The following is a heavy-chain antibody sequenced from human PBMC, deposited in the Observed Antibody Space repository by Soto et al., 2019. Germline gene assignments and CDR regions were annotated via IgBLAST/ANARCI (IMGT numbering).Heavy chain of an antibody. CDR3: AREVRGVDYYCYYGMDV. D-gene: IGHD3-10*01. Sequence: QVQLVESGGGVVQPGRSLRLSCAASGFTFSSYGMHWVRQAPGKGLEWVAVIWYDGSNKYYADSGKGRFTISRDNSKNTLYLQMNSLRAEDTTVYYGAREVRGVDYYCYYGMDVWGQGTTVTVSS. CDR1: GFTFSSYG. CDR2: IWYDGSNK. V-gene: IGHV3-33*01. J-gene: IGHJ6*02.